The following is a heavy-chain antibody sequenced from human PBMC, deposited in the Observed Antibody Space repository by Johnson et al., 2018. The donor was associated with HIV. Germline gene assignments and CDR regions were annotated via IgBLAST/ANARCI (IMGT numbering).Heavy chain of an antibody. D-gene: IGHD7-27*01. Sequence: EVQLVESGGGLVQPGGSLRLSCAASGFTFSSYDMHWVRQAPGKGLEWVSYISSSGSIIYYADSVKGRFTISRDNAKNSLYLQMNSLRAEDTAVYYCARVGLTGAQTGDAVDLWGRGTMVTVS. CDR2: ISSSGSII. CDR3: ARVGLTGAQTGDAVDL. J-gene: IGHJ3*01. V-gene: IGHV3-48*04. CDR1: GFTFSSYD.